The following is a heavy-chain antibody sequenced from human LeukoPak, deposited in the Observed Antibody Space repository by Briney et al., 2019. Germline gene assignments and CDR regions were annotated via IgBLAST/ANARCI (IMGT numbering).Heavy chain of an antibody. V-gene: IGHV3-23*01. CDR2: ISGSGGST. J-gene: IGHJ5*02. CDR1: GFTFSSYA. Sequence: PGGSLRLSCAASGFTFSSYAMSWVRQAPGKGLEWVSAISGSGGSTYYADSVKGRFTISRDNSKNTLYLQMNSLRAEDTAVYYCARDGRIAVAGTTLLFDPGGQGTLAPVSP. D-gene: IGHD6-19*01. CDR3: ARDGRIAVAGTTLLFDP.